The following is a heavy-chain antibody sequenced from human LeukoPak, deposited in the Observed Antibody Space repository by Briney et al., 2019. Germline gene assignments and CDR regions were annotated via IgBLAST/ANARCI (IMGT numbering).Heavy chain of an antibody. V-gene: IGHV3-23*01. D-gene: IGHD1-26*01. CDR3: AIGGVGALFDY. CDR1: GFTFSSYA. CDR2: ISGRGGST. J-gene: IGHJ4*01. Sequence: GGSLRLSCAASGFTFSSYAMSWVRQAPGKGLEWVSAISGRGGSTYYADSVKGRFTISRDNSKNTLYLQMNSLRAEDTAVYYCAIGGVGALFDYWGHGTLVTVSS.